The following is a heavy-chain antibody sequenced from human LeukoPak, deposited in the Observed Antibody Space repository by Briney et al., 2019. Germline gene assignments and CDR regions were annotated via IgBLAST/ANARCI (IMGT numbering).Heavy chain of an antibody. J-gene: IGHJ3*02. V-gene: IGHV4-34*01. D-gene: IGHD1-14*01. CDR2: INHSGST. CDR1: GGSFSGYY. CDR3: ARDTRNYNDAFDI. Sequence: SETLSLTCAVYGGSFSGYYWSWIRQPPGKGLEWIGEINHSGSTKYNPSLKSRVTISVDTSKNQFSLKLNSVTAADTAMYYCARDTRNYNDAFDIWGQGTMVTVSS.